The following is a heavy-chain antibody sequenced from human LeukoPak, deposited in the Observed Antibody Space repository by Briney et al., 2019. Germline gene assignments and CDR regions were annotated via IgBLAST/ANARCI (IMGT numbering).Heavy chain of an antibody. V-gene: IGHV3-30*02. Sequence: GGSLRLSCAAPGFTFSSYGMHWVRQAPGKGLEWVAFIRYDGSNKYYADSVKGRFTISRDNSKNTLYLQMNSLRPEDTAVYYCAKGGSSWWDYFDFWGQGTLVTVSS. CDR2: IRYDGSNK. D-gene: IGHD6-13*01. J-gene: IGHJ4*02. CDR1: GFTFSSYG. CDR3: AKGGSSWWDYFDF.